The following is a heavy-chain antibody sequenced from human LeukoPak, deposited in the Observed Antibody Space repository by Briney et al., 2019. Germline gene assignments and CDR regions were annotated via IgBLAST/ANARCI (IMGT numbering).Heavy chain of an antibody. CDR3: ARAGYYYDSSGYYVFDY. CDR2: INQDGSEK. J-gene: IGHJ4*02. D-gene: IGHD3-22*01. V-gene: IGHV3-7*01. CDR1: GFMFRSYW. Sequence: PGGSLRLSCEASGFMFRSYWMDWVRQAPGRGLEWVANINQDGSEKYFVDSVKGRFTISRDNAKNSLYLQMNSLRAEDTAVYYCARAGYYYDSSGYYVFDYWGQGTLVTVSS.